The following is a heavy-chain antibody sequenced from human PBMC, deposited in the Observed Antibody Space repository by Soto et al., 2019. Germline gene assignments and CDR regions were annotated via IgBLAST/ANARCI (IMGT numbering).Heavy chain of an antibody. CDR2: INPSGGST. CDR3: ARHTRWPYCSSTSCPGWSYYYYGMDV. Sequence: ASVKVSCKASGYTFTSYYMHWVRQAPGQGLEWMGIINPSGGSTSYAQKFQGRVTMTRDTSTSTVYMELSSLRSEDTAVYYCARHTRWPYCSSTSCPGWSYYYYGMDVWGQGTTVTVSS. V-gene: IGHV1-46*01. J-gene: IGHJ6*02. D-gene: IGHD2-2*01. CDR1: GYTFTSYY.